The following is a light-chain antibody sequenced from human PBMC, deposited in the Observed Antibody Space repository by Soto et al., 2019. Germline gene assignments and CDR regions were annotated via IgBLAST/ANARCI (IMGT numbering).Light chain of an antibody. Sequence: QSALTQPASVSGSPGQSITISCDGTSGDVGAYNFVSWYQQHPGKAPKLLIHEVRNRPSGISSRFSGSKSGNTASLTISGLQAEDEADYYCSSYASSGVPYVFGPGTKLTVL. CDR3: SSYASSGVPYV. CDR1: SGDVGAYNF. J-gene: IGLJ1*01. V-gene: IGLV2-14*01. CDR2: EVR.